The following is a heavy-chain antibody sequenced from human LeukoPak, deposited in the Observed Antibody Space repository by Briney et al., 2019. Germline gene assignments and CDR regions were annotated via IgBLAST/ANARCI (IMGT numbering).Heavy chain of an antibody. D-gene: IGHD3-16*01. CDR3: ARGGPLGGY. CDR2: INGDGSTT. J-gene: IGHJ4*02. V-gene: IGHV3-74*01. Sequence: QTGGSLRLSCAAAGFTVSNYWLHWVRQAPGKGLVWVSHINGDGSTTSYADSVKGRFTISRDNAKNTLYLQMHSLRAEDTAVYYCARGGPLGGYWGQGTLVTVSS. CDR1: GFTVSNYW.